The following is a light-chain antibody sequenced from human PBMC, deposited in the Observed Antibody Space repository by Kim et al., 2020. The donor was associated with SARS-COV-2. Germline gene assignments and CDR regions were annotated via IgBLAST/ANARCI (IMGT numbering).Light chain of an antibody. Sequence: DIQMTQSPSTLSASVGDRVTITCRASHTIRGWLAWYQQKPGKAPELLIYDASSLKTGVPSRFSGSGSGTEFTLTISSLQPDDFATYYCQQYNTYWTFGQGTKVEIK. J-gene: IGKJ1*01. CDR3: QQYNTYWT. V-gene: IGKV1-5*01. CDR1: HTIRGW. CDR2: DAS.